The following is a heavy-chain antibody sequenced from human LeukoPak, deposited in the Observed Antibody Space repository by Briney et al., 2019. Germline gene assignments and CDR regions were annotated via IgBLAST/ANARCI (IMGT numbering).Heavy chain of an antibody. V-gene: IGHV1-18*01. J-gene: IGHJ4*02. CDR1: GYTFTSYG. Sequence: ASVKVSCKASGYTFTSYGISWVRQAPGQGLEWMGWISAYNGNTNYAQKLQGRVTMTTDTSTSTAYMELRSLRSDDTAVYYCAREPPYCSSTSCHHTLDYWGQGTLVIVSS. D-gene: IGHD2-2*01. CDR2: ISAYNGNT. CDR3: AREPPYCSSTSCHHTLDY.